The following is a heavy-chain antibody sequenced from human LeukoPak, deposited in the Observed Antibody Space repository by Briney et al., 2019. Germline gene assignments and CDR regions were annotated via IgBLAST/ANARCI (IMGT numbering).Heavy chain of an antibody. CDR1: GFTFSSYA. CDR2: ISGSGGST. V-gene: IGHV3-23*01. D-gene: IGHD3-10*01. Sequence: GGSLRLSCAASGFTFSSYAMSWVRQAPGKGLEWVSAISGSGGSTYYADSVKGRFTNSRDNSKNTLYLQMNSLRAEDTAVYYCAKVGWFGEPDYYYYGMDVWGQGTTVTVSS. CDR3: AKVGWFGEPDYYYYGMDV. J-gene: IGHJ6*02.